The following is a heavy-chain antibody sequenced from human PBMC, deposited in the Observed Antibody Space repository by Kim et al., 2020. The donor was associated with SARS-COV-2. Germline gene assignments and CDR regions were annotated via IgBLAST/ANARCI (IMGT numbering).Heavy chain of an antibody. J-gene: IGHJ3*02. CDR1: GYSFTSYW. V-gene: IGHV5-51*01. D-gene: IGHD2-2*01. CDR3: ARPPTRTRDAFDI. Sequence: GESLKISCKGSGYSFTSYWIGWVRQMPGKGLEWMGIIYPGDSDTRYSPSFQGQVTISADKSISTAYLQWSSLKASDTAMYYCARPPTRTRDAFDIWGQGTMVTVSS. CDR2: IYPGDSDT.